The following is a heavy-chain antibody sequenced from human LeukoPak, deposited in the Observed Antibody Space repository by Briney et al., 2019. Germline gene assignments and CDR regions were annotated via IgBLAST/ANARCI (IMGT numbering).Heavy chain of an antibody. CDR2: INPSGGST. CDR1: GYTFTSYY. J-gene: IGHJ6*03. D-gene: IGHD1-1*01. Sequence: ASVKVSCKASGYTFTSYYMHWVRQAPGQGLEWMGIINPSGGSTSYAQKFQGRVTMTRDTSTSTVYMELSSLRSADTAVYYCARGNDGWPHYYYYFMDVWGKGTTVTVSS. CDR3: ARGNDGWPHYYYYFMDV. V-gene: IGHV1-46*01.